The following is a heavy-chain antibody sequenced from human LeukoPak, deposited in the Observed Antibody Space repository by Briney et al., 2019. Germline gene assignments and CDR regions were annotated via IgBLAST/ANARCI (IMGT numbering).Heavy chain of an antibody. CDR2: ISGSSGST. CDR1: GFTFSSYA. CDR3: AKVGGGYCSSTSCSFDY. V-gene: IGHV3-23*01. D-gene: IGHD2-2*01. Sequence: GGSLRLSCAASGFTFSSYAMSWVRQAPGKGLEWVSAISGSSGSTYYADSVKGRFTISRDNSKNTLYLQMNSLRAEDTAVYYCAKVGGGYCSSTSCSFDYWGQGTLVTVSS. J-gene: IGHJ4*02.